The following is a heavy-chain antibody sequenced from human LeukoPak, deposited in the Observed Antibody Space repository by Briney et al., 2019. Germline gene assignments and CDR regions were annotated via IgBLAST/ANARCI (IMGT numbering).Heavy chain of an antibody. D-gene: IGHD4-23*01. Sequence: GGSLRLSCAASGFTFSNYAMHWVRQAPGKGLEWVAVIWYDGSNKYSADSVKGRFTISRDNSKNTLYLQMNSLRAEDTAVYYCARDGGTSHFDYWGQGTLVSVSS. CDR1: GFTFSNYA. CDR2: IWYDGSNK. V-gene: IGHV3-33*08. CDR3: ARDGGTSHFDY. J-gene: IGHJ4*02.